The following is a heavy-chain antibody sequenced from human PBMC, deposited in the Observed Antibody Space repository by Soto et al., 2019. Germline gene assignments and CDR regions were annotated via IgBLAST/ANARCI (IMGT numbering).Heavy chain of an antibody. CDR1: GGTFSSYT. J-gene: IGHJ3*02. CDR2: IIPILGIA. V-gene: IGHV1-69*08. D-gene: IGHD5-18*01. Sequence: QVQLVQSGAEVKKPGSSVKVSCKASGGTFSSYTISWVRQAPGQGLEWMGRIIPILGIANYAQKFQGRVTIPADKSTSTANMELSSLRSGDTAVYYCAREGRGYSYGSFAFDIWGQGTMVTVSS. CDR3: AREGRGYSYGSFAFDI.